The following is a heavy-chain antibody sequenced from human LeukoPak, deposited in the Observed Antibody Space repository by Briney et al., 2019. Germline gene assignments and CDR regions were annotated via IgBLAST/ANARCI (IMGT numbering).Heavy chain of an antibody. CDR3: ARLPVAVPGTYSDY. CDR1: VGSFSGYY. Sequence: PSETLSLTCAVYVGSFSGYYWSWIRQPPGKGLEWIGEINHRGRTYYNPSLKSRVTISVDTSKNQFSLKLSSVTAADTAVYYCARLPVAVPGTYSDYWGQGTLVTVSS. D-gene: IGHD6-19*01. CDR2: INHRGRT. J-gene: IGHJ4*02. V-gene: IGHV4-34*01.